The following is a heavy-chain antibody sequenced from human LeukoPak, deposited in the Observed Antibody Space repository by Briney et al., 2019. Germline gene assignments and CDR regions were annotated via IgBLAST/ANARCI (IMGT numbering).Heavy chain of an antibody. V-gene: IGHV4-39*01. CDR2: IYYSGST. D-gene: IGHD1-26*01. J-gene: IGHJ6*02. CDR1: GGSTSSSSYY. Sequence: PSETLSLTCTVSGGSTSSSSYYWGWIRQPPGKGLEWIGSIYYSGSTYYNPSLKSRVTISVDTSKNQFSLKLSSVTAADTAVYYCGARATYRGMDVWGQGTTVTVSS. CDR3: GARATYRGMDV.